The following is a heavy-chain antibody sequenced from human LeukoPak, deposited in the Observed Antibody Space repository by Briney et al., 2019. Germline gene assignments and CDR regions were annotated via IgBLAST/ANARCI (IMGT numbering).Heavy chain of an antibody. CDR2: MSWTSGSI. D-gene: IGHD6-19*01. J-gene: IGHJ6*02. CDR3: ARSSGSYDGYYGVEV. Sequence: GGSLRLSCGVSEFTFDDYVIHWVRQGPGKGLEWVAAMSWTSGSIAYADSVKGRFNIFRDNAQSSLYLQMNSLSAEDTAFYYCARSSGSYDGYYGVEVWGQGTTVIVSS. V-gene: IGHV3-9*01. CDR1: EFTFDDYV.